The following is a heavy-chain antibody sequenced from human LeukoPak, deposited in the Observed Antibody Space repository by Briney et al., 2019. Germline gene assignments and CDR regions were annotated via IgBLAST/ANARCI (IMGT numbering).Heavy chain of an antibody. CDR1: GFTVSSNY. CDR2: IYSGGST. Sequence: GGSLRLSCAASGFTVSSNYMSWVRQAPGKGLEWVSVIYSGGSTCYADSVKGRFTISRHNSKNTLYLQMNSLRAEDTAVYYCARDLCYYDSSGYYPLCYGMDVWGQGTTVTVSS. J-gene: IGHJ6*02. V-gene: IGHV3-53*04. D-gene: IGHD3-22*01. CDR3: ARDLCYYDSSGYYPLCYGMDV.